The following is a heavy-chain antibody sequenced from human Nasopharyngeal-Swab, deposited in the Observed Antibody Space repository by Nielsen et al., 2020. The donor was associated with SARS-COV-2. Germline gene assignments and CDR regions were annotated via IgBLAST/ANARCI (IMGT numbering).Heavy chain of an antibody. D-gene: IGHD4-11*01. CDR1: GFTFDDYT. Sequence: SLKISCAASGFTFDDYTMHWVRQAPGKGLEWVSGINWNSGRKGYADSVKGRFTISRDNAKNSLYLLVNSLRSEDTALYYCAKGRADYSNPSFDNWGQGTLVTVSS. V-gene: IGHV3-9*01. J-gene: IGHJ4*02. CDR3: AKGRADYSNPSFDN. CDR2: INWNSGRK.